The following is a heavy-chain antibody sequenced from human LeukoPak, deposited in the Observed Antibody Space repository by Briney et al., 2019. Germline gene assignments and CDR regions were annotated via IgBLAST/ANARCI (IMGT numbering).Heavy chain of an antibody. CDR2: ISYDGSNK. D-gene: IGHD2-15*01. J-gene: IGHJ4*02. CDR1: GFTFSSYA. V-gene: IGHV3-30-3*01. CDR3: AKDGQLSFDY. Sequence: GRSLRLSCAASGFTFSSYAMHWVRQAPGKGLEWVAVISYDGSNKQYADSVKGRFTISRDNSKNTLYLQMNSLRAEDTAVYYCAKDGQLSFDYWGQGTLVTVSS.